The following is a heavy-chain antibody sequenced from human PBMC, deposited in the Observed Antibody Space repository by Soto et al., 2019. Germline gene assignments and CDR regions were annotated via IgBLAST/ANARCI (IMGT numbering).Heavy chain of an antibody. J-gene: IGHJ6*02. D-gene: IGHD6-13*01. Sequence: QVQLVQSGAEVKKPGSSVKVSCKASGGTFSSYAISWVRQAPGQGLEWMGGIIPIFGTANYAQKFQGRVTITADESTSTAYMKLSSLRSEDTAVYYCAREARGIAAAGTYYYYGMDVWGQGTTVTVSS. V-gene: IGHV1-69*01. CDR1: GGTFSSYA. CDR2: IIPIFGTA. CDR3: AREARGIAAAGTYYYYGMDV.